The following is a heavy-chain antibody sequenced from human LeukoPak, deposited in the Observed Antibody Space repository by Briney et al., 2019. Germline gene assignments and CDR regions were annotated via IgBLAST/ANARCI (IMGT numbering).Heavy chain of an antibody. J-gene: IGHJ4*02. CDR1: GFTFSSYS. V-gene: IGHV3-21*01. D-gene: IGHD6-19*01. Sequence: PGGSLRLSCAASGFTFSSYSMNWVRQAPGKGLEWVSSISSSRSYIYYADSVKGRFTISRDNAKNSLYLQMNSLRAEDTAVYYCARESSSGWFDCHDYWGQGTLVTVSS. CDR3: ARESSSGWFDCHDY. CDR2: ISSSRSYI.